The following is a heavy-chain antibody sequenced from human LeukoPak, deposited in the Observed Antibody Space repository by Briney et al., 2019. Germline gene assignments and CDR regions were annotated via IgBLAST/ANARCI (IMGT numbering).Heavy chain of an antibody. CDR2: ISGSGGST. J-gene: IGHJ4*02. CDR3: AKDRQVAGKGDGGY. Sequence: GGSLRHSCAASGFTFSSYAMSWVRQAPGKGLEWVSAISGSGGSTYYADSVKGRFTISRDNSKNTLYLQMNSLRAEDTAVYYCAKDRQVAGKGDGGYWGQGTLVTVSS. V-gene: IGHV3-23*01. CDR1: GFTFSSYA. D-gene: IGHD6-19*01.